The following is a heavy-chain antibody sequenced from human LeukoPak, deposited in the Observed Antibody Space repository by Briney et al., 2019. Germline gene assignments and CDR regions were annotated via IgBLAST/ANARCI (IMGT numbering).Heavy chain of an antibody. V-gene: IGHV3-64D*09. CDR1: GFTFSSYA. D-gene: IGHD1-26*01. CDR2: ISDNGGVT. Sequence: GGSLRLSCSASGFTFSSYAMHWVRQAPGRGLEYVSTISDNGGVTYSADSVKGRFTISRDNSKNTLYLQMGSLRPEDTASYYCVKARGSGTYSFDYWGQGTLVSVSS. J-gene: IGHJ4*02. CDR3: VKARGSGTYSFDY.